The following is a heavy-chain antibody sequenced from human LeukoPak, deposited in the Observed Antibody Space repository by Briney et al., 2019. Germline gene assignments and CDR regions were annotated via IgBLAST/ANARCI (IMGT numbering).Heavy chain of an antibody. CDR1: GFTFSSYS. D-gene: IGHD1-26*01. J-gene: IGHJ6*03. CDR2: ISSSSSYI. V-gene: IGHV3-21*01. Sequence: PGGSLRLSCAASGFTFSSYSMNWVRQAPGKGLEWVSSISSSSSYIYYADSVKGRFTISRDNAKNSLYLQMNSLRAEDTAVYYCARDIAGGGIYYYYYYYMDVWGKGTTVTVSS. CDR3: ARDIAGGGIYYYYYYYMDV.